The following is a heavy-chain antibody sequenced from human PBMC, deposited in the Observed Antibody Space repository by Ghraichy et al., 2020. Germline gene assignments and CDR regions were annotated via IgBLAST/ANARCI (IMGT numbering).Heavy chain of an antibody. D-gene: IGHD3-10*01. CDR1: GFTFSNAW. CDR2: IKSKTDGGTT. CDR3: TTDNPPIPNAFPPGGYYCDY. J-gene: IGHJ4*02. V-gene: IGHV3-15*01. Sequence: LSLTCAASGFTFSNAWMSWVRQAPGKGLEWVGRIKSKTDGGTTDYAAPVKGRFTISRDDSKNTLYLQMNSLKTEDTAVYYCTTDNPPIPNAFPPGGYYCDYWGQGTLVTVSS.